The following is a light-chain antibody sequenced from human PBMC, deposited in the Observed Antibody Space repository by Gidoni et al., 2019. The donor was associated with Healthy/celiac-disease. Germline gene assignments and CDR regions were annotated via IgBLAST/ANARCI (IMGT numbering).Light chain of an antibody. CDR3: QQSYSTPRT. CDR1: QSFSSY. J-gene: IGKJ1*01. Sequence: IQLTQAPSSLSASVGDRGPTTCRASQSFSSYLNWYQQKPGKAPKRLIYAASSLQSGVPSRFSGSGSGTDFTLTISSLQAEDFATYYCQQSYSTPRTFGEGTKVEIK. V-gene: IGKV1-39*01. CDR2: AAS.